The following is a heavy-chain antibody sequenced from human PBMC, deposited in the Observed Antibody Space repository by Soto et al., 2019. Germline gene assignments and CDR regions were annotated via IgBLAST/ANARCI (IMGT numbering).Heavy chain of an antibody. CDR2: ISGNNGNT. V-gene: IGHV1-18*01. J-gene: IGHJ4*02. Sequence: QVQLVQSGAEAKKPRASVKISCKASGYSFTTHGFSWVREAPGQGLQWMGRISGNNGNTKYAQKFKIRVTKTTYRSTTTAYMELRSLRSDDTAVYYCARKENESSGYDYSYWGQETLVTVSS. CDR1: GYSFTTHG. D-gene: IGHD3-22*01. CDR3: ARKENESSGYDYSY.